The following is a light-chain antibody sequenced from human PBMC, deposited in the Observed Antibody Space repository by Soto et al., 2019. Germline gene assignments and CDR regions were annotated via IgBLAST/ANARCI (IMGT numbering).Light chain of an antibody. V-gene: IGKV1-39*01. CDR3: QQSYSTPRT. J-gene: IGKJ1*01. CDR2: AAS. CDR1: QSISNY. Sequence: DIQMTQSPYSLSASVGDRVTITCRASQSISNYLNWYQQKPGKAPKLLMYAASSLQSGVPSRFSGSGSGTDFTLPISSLQPEDFATYYCQQSYSTPRTF.